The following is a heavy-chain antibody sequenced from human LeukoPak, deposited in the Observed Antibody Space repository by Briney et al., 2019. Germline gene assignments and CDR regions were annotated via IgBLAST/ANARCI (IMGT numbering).Heavy chain of an antibody. D-gene: IGHD4-23*01. Sequence: GGSLRLSCAASGFTFSSYGMHWVRQAPGKGLEWVAVISYDGSNKYYADSVKGRFASSRDNFKNTLYLQMNSLRAEDTAVYYCAKSVTADPWGQGTLVTVSS. CDR3: AKSVTADP. J-gene: IGHJ5*02. V-gene: IGHV3-30*18. CDR1: GFTFSSYG. CDR2: ISYDGSNK.